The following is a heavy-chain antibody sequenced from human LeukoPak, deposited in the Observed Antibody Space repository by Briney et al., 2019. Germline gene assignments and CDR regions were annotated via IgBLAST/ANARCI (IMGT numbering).Heavy chain of an antibody. CDR3: AKAMEYCSGGTCYSFPD. CDR1: GFTFSSYG. CDR2: IRYDGSNK. J-gene: IGHJ4*02. Sequence: GASLRLSCAASGFTFSSYGMHWVRQAPGMGLEWVAFIRYDGSNKWYADSVKGRFAISRDNSKNTLYLQMNSLKIEDTAVYYCAKAMEYCSGGTCYSFPDWGQGTLVSVSS. D-gene: IGHD2-15*01. V-gene: IGHV3-30*02.